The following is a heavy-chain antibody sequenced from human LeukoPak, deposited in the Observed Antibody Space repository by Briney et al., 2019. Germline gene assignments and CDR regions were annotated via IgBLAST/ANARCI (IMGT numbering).Heavy chain of an antibody. CDR3: ARDGGYYYDT. Sequence: GGSLRLSCAVSGFTFSSYGIHWVRQAPGKGLEWVAVISYDGSYKYYADSVKGRFTISRDNSKNTLYLQMSSLRAEDTAVYYCARDGGYYYDTWGQGTLVTVSS. J-gene: IGHJ4*02. V-gene: IGHV3-30*19. CDR1: GFTFSSYG. D-gene: IGHD3-22*01. CDR2: ISYDGSYK.